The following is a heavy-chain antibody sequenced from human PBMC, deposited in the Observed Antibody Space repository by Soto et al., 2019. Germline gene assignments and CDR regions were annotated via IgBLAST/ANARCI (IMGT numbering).Heavy chain of an antibody. CDR3: ARESEDLTSNFDY. CDR2: ISSTTNYI. Sequence: GGSLRLSCAASGFTFTRYSMNWVRQAPGKGLEWVSSISSTTNYIYYGDSMKGRFTISRDNAKNSLYLEMNSLRVEDTAVYYCARESEDLTSNFDYWGKGTLVTVSS. J-gene: IGHJ4*02. CDR1: GFTFTRYS. V-gene: IGHV3-21*06.